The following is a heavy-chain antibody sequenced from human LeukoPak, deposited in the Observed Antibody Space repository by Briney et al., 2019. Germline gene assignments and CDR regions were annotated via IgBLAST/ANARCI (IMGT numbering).Heavy chain of an antibody. V-gene: IGHV3-21*01. CDR1: GFTFSSYS. J-gene: IGHJ6*02. D-gene: IGHD2-21*01. CDR2: ISSSSSYI. Sequence: GGSLRLSCVASGFTFSSYSMNWVRQAPGKGLEWVSSISSSSSYIYYADSVKGRFTISRDNAKNSLYLQMNSLRAEDTAVYYCAREEAVEIYGMDVWGQGTTVTVSS. CDR3: AREEAVEIYGMDV.